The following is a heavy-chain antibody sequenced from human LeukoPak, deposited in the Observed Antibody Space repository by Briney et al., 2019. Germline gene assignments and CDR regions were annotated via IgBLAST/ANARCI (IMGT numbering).Heavy chain of an antibody. J-gene: IGHJ4*02. CDR2: ISAYNGNT. Sequence: ASVKVSCKASGYTFTNFGITWVRQAPGQGLEWMGWISAYNGNTNYAQKLQGRVTMTTDTSTSTAYMELRSLRSDDTAVYYCARDSLDSSSWPFDYWGQGTLVTVSS. D-gene: IGHD6-13*01. CDR3: ARDSLDSSSWPFDY. CDR1: GYTFTNFG. V-gene: IGHV1-18*01.